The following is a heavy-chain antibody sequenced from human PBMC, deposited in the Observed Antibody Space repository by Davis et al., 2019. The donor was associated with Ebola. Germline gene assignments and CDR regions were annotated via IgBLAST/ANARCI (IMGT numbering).Heavy chain of an antibody. CDR2: IYYSGST. CDR1: GGSISSSSYY. CDR3: RGACSSTSCYTVSHAFDI. V-gene: IGHV4-39*07. D-gene: IGHD2-2*02. Sequence: PSETLSLTCTVSGGSISSSSYYWGWIRQPPGKGLEWIGSIYYSGSTYYNPSLKSRVTISVDTSKNQFSLKLSSVTAADTAVYYCRGACSSTSCYTVSHAFDIWGQGTMVTVSS. J-gene: IGHJ3*02.